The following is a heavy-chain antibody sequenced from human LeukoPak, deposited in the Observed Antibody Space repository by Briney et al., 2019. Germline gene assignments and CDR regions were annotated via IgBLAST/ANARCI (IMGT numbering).Heavy chain of an antibody. D-gene: IGHD3-10*01. CDR2: IYYSGST. CDR1: GGSISSYY. CDR3: ARVAFDYYYYMDA. Sequence: PSETLSLTCTVSGGSISSYYWSWIRQPPGKGLEWIGYIYYSGSTNYNPSLKSRVTISVDTSKNQFSLKLSSVTAADTAVYYCARVAFDYYYYMDAWGKGTTVTVSS. J-gene: IGHJ6*03. V-gene: IGHV4-59*01.